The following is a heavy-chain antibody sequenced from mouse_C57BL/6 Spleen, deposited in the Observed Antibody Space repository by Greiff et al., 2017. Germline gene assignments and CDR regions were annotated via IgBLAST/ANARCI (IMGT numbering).Heavy chain of an antibody. Sequence: EVQLQQSGPELVKPGASVKISCKASGYSFTGYYMNWVKQSPEKSLEWIGEINPSTGGTTYNQKFKAKVTLTVDKSSSTAYMQLKSLTSEDSAVDYCATSGSRVWLAYWGQGTLVTVSA. CDR1: GYSFTGYY. CDR3: ATSGSRVWLAY. V-gene: IGHV1-42*01. CDR2: INPSTGGT. D-gene: IGHD3-2*02. J-gene: IGHJ3*01.